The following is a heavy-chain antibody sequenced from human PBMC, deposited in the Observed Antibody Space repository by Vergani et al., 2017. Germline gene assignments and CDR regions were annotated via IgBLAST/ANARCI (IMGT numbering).Heavy chain of an antibody. Sequence: VQLVESGGDLVQPGGSLRLPCAASGFTFIMHAMSWVRQAPGKGLEWVSTLSASDRRTHYADSVKGRFTISRDISKNTLFLHMNSLRPEDTAVYYCAKVGRSEVAGTFGAFDIWGQGTMVTVSS. V-gene: IGHV3-23*04. CDR3: AKVGRSEVAGTFGAFDI. CDR2: LSASDRRT. J-gene: IGHJ3*02. D-gene: IGHD6-19*01. CDR1: GFTFIMHA.